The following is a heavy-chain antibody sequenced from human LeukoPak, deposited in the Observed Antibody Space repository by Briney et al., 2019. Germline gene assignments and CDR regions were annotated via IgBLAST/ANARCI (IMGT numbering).Heavy chain of an antibody. J-gene: IGHJ5*02. CDR2: ISSSSSTI. CDR1: GFTFSSYS. D-gene: IGHD6-19*01. Sequence: GGSLRLSCAASGFTFSSYSMNWVRQAPGKGLEWVSYISSSSSTIYYADSVKGRFTISRDNAKNSLYLQMNSLRAEDTAVYYCARGGRKAVAGTPNWFDPWVQGTLVTVSS. CDR3: ARGGRKAVAGTPNWFDP. V-gene: IGHV3-48*01.